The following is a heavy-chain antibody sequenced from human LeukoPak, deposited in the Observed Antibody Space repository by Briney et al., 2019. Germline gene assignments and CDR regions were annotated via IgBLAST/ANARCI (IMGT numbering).Heavy chain of an antibody. CDR2: ISSSSSYI. J-gene: IGHJ4*02. CDR3: ARTGGTITIFGGTPYYFDY. CDR1: GFTFSSYS. V-gene: IGHV3-21*01. Sequence: GGSLRLSCAASGFTFSSYSMTWVRQAPGKGLEWVSSISSSSSYIYYADSVKGRFTISRDNAKNSLYLQMNSLRAEDTAVYYCARTGGTITIFGGTPYYFDYWGQGTLVTVSS. D-gene: IGHD3-3*01.